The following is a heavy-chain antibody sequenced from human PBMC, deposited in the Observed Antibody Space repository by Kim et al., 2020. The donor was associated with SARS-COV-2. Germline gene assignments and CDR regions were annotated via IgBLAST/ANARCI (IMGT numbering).Heavy chain of an antibody. CDR2: ISWDGGST. D-gene: IGHD3-3*01. CDR3: AKDRGETSYDFWSGYSIGYPDY. CDR1: GFTFDDYT. V-gene: IGHV3-43*01. J-gene: IGHJ4*02. Sequence: GGSLRLSCAASGFTFDDYTMHWVRQAPGKGLEWVSLISWDGGSTYYADSVKGRFTISRDNSKNSLYLQMNSLRTEDTALYYCAKDRGETSYDFWSGYSIGYPDYWGQGTLVTVSS.